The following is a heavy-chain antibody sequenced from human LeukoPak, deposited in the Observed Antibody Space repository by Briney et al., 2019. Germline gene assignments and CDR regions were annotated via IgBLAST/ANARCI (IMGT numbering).Heavy chain of an antibody. Sequence: GGSLRLSCTASGFTFSDYYMSWIRQAPGKGLEWVSCISTSGTTIYYGDSVKGRLTISRDNANNSLYLQMNSLRVEGTAVYYCSRGGYGGRYNFDSWGQGALVTVSS. D-gene: IGHD5-12*01. CDR2: ISTSGTTI. J-gene: IGHJ4*02. CDR1: GFTFSDYY. CDR3: SRGGYGGRYNFDS. V-gene: IGHV3-11*01.